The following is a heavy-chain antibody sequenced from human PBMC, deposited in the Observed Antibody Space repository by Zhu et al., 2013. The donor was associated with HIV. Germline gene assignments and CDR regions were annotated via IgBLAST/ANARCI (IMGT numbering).Heavy chain of an antibody. CDR1: GGTFSNYA. J-gene: IGHJ4*02. CDR3: ARHLLGGIAAPVAY. D-gene: IGHD6-13*01. V-gene: IGHV1-69*01. Sequence: QVQLVQSGAEVKKPGSSVKVSCKASGGTFSNYAISWVRQAPGQGLEWMGGIIPIFGTANYAQKFQGRVTITADESTSTAYMELSSLRSEDTAVYYCARHLLGGIAAPVAYWGQGTLVTVSS. CDR2: IIPIFGTA.